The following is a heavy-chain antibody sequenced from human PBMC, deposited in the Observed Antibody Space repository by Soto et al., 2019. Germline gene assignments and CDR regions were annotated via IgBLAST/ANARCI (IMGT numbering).Heavy chain of an antibody. CDR1: GGSINSYY. D-gene: IGHD2-2*01. CDR2: IYYTGST. CDR3: ARGRGFCSSSSCRGYFDY. J-gene: IGHJ4*02. Sequence: QVQLQESGPGLVKPSETLSLTCSVSGGSINSYYWSWIRQPPGKGLEWIGNIYYTGSTNYNPSLKSRVTISVDTSKNQFSLKLSSVTDADTAVYYCARGRGFCSSSSCRGYFDYWGQGTLVTVSS. V-gene: IGHV4-59*01.